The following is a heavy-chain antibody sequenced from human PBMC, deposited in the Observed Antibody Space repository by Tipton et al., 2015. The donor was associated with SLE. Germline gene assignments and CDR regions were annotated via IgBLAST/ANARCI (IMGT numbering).Heavy chain of an antibody. Sequence: SLRLSCAASGFTFASHWMSWVRQAPGKGLEWVANIKEDGSEKYYVDSLKGRFTISRDNTKNSLYLQMNSLRAEDTAVYYCARGRFYSDSSGYSGGNPFDIWGQGTMVTASP. J-gene: IGHJ3*02. CDR2: IKEDGSEK. V-gene: IGHV3-7*04. CDR3: ARGRFYSDSSGYSGGNPFDI. D-gene: IGHD3-22*01. CDR1: GFTFASHW.